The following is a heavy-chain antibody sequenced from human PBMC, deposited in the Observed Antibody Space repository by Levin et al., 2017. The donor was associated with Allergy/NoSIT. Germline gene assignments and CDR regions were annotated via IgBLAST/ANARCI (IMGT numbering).Heavy chain of an antibody. CDR1: GFTFSSYS. Sequence: GESLKISCAASGFTFSSYSMNWVRQAPGKGLEWVSSISSSSSYIYYADSVKGRFTISRDNAKNSLYLQMNSLRAEDTAVYYCARELRLAARGSYRLPNDYWGQGTLVTVSS. CDR3: ARELRLAARGSYRLPNDY. D-gene: IGHD1-26*01. V-gene: IGHV3-21*01. CDR2: ISSSSSYI. J-gene: IGHJ4*02.